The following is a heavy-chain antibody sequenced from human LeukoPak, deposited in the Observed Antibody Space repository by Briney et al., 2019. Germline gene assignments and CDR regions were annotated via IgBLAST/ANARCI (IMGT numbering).Heavy chain of an antibody. V-gene: IGHV4-30-2*01. CDR2: IYHSGST. Sequence: SETLPLTCAVSGGSISSGGYSWSWIRQPPGKGLEWIGYIYHSGSTYYNPSLKSRVTISVDRSKNQFSLKLSSVTAADTAVYYCASSTRSNMDVWGQGTTVTVSS. CDR1: GGSISSGGYS. CDR3: ASSTRSNMDV. D-gene: IGHD2-2*01. J-gene: IGHJ6*02.